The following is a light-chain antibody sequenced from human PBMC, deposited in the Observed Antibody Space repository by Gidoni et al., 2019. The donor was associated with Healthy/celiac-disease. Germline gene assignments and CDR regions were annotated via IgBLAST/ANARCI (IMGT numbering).Light chain of an antibody. J-gene: IGKJ5*01. V-gene: IGKV3-11*01. CDR2: DAS. CDR3: QQRSNWPPIT. CDR1: QSVSSY. Sequence: EIVLPQSPATLSLSPGERATLSCRASQSVSSYLAWYQQKPGQAPRLRIYDASNRATGIPARFSGSGSGTDFTLTISSLEPEDFAVYYCQQRSNWPPITFGQGTRLEIK.